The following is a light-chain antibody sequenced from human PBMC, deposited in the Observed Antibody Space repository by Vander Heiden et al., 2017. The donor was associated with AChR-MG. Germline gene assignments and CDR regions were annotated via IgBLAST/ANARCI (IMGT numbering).Light chain of an antibody. V-gene: IGLV3-19*01. CDR3: NERDTGGSYEV. CDR1: RLKNHH. J-gene: IGLJ3*02. CDR2: GKN. Sequence: SSELTQDPAVSVALRQTVRQTCRGERLKNHHDCWYQQKPGQAPVLVIFGKNNRPSGIPDRFSGSSSGNTGSLTITGAEAEDEADYDCNERDTGGSYEVFGGGTKL.